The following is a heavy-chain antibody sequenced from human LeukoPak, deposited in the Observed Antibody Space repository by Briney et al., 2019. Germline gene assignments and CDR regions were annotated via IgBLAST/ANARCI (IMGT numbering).Heavy chain of an antibody. CDR2: INPNSGGT. D-gene: IGHD5-12*01. J-gene: IGHJ4*02. Sequence: ASVTVSCKASGYTFTGYYMHWVRQAPGQGLEWMGWINPNSGGTNYAQKFQGRVTMTRDTSISTAYMELSRLRSDDTAVYYCARSTLREVGYFDYWGQGTLVTVSS. CDR1: GYTFTGYY. V-gene: IGHV1-2*02. CDR3: ARSTLREVGYFDY.